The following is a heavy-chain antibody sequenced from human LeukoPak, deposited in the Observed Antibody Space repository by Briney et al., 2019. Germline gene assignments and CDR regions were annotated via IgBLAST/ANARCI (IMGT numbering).Heavy chain of an antibody. CDR3: SRWDPALSSFDC. J-gene: IGHJ4*02. CDR1: GFTFSRYT. D-gene: IGHD1-26*01. V-gene: IGHV3-30*01. Sequence: GGSLRLSCAASGFTFSRYTMHWVRQAPGKGLEWVAGISFDGSDIYYGDSVKGRFTISRDNSKSTLYLQMNSLRVEDTAVYYCSRWDPALSSFDCWGQGTLVTVSS. CDR2: ISFDGSDI.